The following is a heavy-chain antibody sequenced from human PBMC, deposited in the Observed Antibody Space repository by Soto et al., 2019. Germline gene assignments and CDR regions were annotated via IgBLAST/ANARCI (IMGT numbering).Heavy chain of an antibody. CDR3: VSRAGRDFDN. V-gene: IGHV3-11*01. CDR2: IIPSGSTT. Sequence: GGSLRLSCAASGFTFSDYYMSWIRQAPGKGLECVSYIIPSGSTTYYADSVKGRFTISRDNTKKSLYLQMNSLRAEDTAVYYGVSRAGRDFDNWGQGALVTVSA. J-gene: IGHJ4*02. CDR1: GFTFSDYY.